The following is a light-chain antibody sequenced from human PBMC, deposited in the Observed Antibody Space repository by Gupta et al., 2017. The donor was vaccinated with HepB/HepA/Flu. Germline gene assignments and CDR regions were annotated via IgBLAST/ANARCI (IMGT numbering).Light chain of an antibody. Sequence: DIQMTQSPSSLSASVGDRVTITCRASQGIRNDLGWYQQKPGKAPKRLIYAASSLQSGVLSRLSGSASRTEFTLTISILHPEDFATSYCRQHKTYPPTFGQGTKVEMK. V-gene: IGKV1-17*01. J-gene: IGKJ1*01. CDR3: RQHKTYPPT. CDR1: QGIRND. CDR2: AAS.